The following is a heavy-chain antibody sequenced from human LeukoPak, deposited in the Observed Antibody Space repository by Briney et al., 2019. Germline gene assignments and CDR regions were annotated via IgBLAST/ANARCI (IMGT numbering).Heavy chain of an antibody. CDR1: GGSISSYY. V-gene: IGHV4-59*01. J-gene: IGHJ3*02. CDR3: ARDCSGGSCYGDDAFDI. D-gene: IGHD2-15*01. Sequence: SETLSLTCTVSGGSISSYYWSWIRQPPGKGLEWIGYIYYSGSTNYNPSLKSRVTISVDTSKNQFSLKLSSVTAADTAVYYCARDCSGGSCYGDDAFDIWGQGTMVTVSS. CDR2: IYYSGST.